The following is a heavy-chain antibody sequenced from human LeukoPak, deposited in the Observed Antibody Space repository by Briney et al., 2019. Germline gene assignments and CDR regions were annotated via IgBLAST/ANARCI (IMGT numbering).Heavy chain of an antibody. CDR3: ATITGKLDY. Sequence: MTSETLSLACTVSGGSISSSSYYWGWIRQPPGKGLEWIGSIYYSGSTYYNPSLKSRVTISVDTSKNQFSLKLSSVTAADTAVYYCATITGKLDYWGQGTLVTVSS. CDR1: GGSISSSSYY. J-gene: IGHJ4*02. D-gene: IGHD1-20*01. V-gene: IGHV4-39*01. CDR2: IYYSGST.